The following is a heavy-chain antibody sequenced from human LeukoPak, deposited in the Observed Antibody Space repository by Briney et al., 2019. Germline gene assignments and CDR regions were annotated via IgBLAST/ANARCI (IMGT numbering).Heavy chain of an antibody. CDR2: INWNSGNT. J-gene: IGHJ3*02. D-gene: IGHD2-2*01. Sequence: GGSLRLSCAASGFTFHDYGMTWVRQVPGKGLEWVSGINWNSGNTGYADSVKGRFTISRDNAKNSLYLQMNDPRAEDTALYYCARAKACSSTTCPSDIWGLGTMVTVSS. V-gene: IGHV3-20*04. CDR3: ARAKACSSTTCPSDI. CDR1: GFTFHDYG.